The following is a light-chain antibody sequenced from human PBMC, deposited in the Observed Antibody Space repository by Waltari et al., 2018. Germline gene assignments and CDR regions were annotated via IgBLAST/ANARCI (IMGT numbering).Light chain of an antibody. CDR2: EVS. Sequence: DIVMTQTPLSLSVTPGQPASISSMSRPSLLHGDGKTYLSWYLHKSGQPPQLLIFEVSARFSGVPDRFSGSGSGTDFTLRISRVEAEDVGVYYCMQSIQSPLTFGGGTKVEIK. CDR3: MQSIQSPLT. J-gene: IGKJ4*01. V-gene: IGKV2D-29*01. CDR1: PSLLHGDGKTY.